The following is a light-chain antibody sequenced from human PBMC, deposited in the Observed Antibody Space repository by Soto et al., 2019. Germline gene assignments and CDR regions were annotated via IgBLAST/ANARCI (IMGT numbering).Light chain of an antibody. CDR1: SSDVGGYDY. CDR2: DVS. J-gene: IGLJ3*02. Sequence: QSALTQPRSVSGSPGQSVTISCSGTSSDVGGYDYVSWYQQHPGNAPKLMIYDVSERPSGVPDRFSGSKSGNTASLTISGLRAEDEADYYGCSYGGRYRVWVFGGGTKLTVL. CDR3: CSYGGRYRVWV. V-gene: IGLV2-11*01.